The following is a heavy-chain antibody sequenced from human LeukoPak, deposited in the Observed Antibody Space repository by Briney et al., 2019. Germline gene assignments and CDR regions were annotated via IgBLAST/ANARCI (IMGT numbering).Heavy chain of an antibody. D-gene: IGHD3-22*01. CDR2: IRYDGSNK. CDR1: GFTFSDYG. Sequence: GGSLRLSCAASGFTFSDYGMHWVRQAPGKGLEWVAFIRYDGSNKYYADSVKGRLTISRDNSKNTLYLQMNSLRAEDTAVYYCAKDPYYYDSSGGFDIWGQGTMVTVSS. CDR3: AKDPYYYDSSGGFDI. V-gene: IGHV3-30*02. J-gene: IGHJ3*02.